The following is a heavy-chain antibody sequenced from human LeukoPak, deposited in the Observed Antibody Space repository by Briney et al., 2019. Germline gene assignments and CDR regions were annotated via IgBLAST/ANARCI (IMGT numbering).Heavy chain of an antibody. CDR2: ITGNSVST. Sequence: GGSLRLSCAASGFTFSNYAMSWVRQVPGKGLEWVSIITGNSVSTNYTDSVKGRFTISRDNSKNTLHLQMNSLRVEDTAVYYCARDRVVVVPAPVDLWGQGTLVTVSS. J-gene: IGHJ5*02. V-gene: IGHV3-23*01. CDR1: GFTFSNYA. D-gene: IGHD2-15*01. CDR3: ARDRVVVVPAPVDL.